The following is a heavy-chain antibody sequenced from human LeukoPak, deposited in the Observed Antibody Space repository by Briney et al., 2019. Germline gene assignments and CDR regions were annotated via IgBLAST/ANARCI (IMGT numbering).Heavy chain of an antibody. D-gene: IGHD3-22*01. CDR1: GGSFSGYY. CDR3: ARDPYDSSGFQSYFQH. V-gene: IGHV4-34*01. CDR2: INHSGST. Sequence: PSETLSLTCAVYGGSFSGYYWSWIRQPPGKGLEWIGEINHSGSTSYNPSLKSRVTISVDTSKNQFSLKLSSVTAADTAVYYCARDPYDSSGFQSYFQHWGQGTLVTVSS. J-gene: IGHJ1*01.